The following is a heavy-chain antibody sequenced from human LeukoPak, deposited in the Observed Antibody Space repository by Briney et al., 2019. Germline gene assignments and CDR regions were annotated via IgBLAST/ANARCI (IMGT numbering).Heavy chain of an antibody. CDR3: ARDQGYDSSGHTFDY. Sequence: GGSLRLSCAASGFTFSAYWMHWVRQSPGKGLVWVSRIISDGSSTDYADSVKGRFTISRDNSKNTLYLQMNSLRAEDTAVYYCARDQGYDSSGHTFDYWGQGTLVTVSS. CDR2: IISDGSST. D-gene: IGHD3-22*01. J-gene: IGHJ4*02. V-gene: IGHV3-74*01. CDR1: GFTFSAYW.